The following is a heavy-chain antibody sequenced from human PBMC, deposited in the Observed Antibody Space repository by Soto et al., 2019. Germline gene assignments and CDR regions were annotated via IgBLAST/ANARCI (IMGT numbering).Heavy chain of an antibody. V-gene: IGHV3-30-3*01. Sequence: QVQLVESGGGVVQPGRSLRLSCAASGFTFSSYAMHWVRQAPGKGLEWVAVISYDGSNKYYADSVKGRFTISRDNSKNTLNLQMNSLRAEDTAVYYCATERIAVAGNSPQDFDYWGQGTLVTVSS. CDR3: ATERIAVAGNSPQDFDY. D-gene: IGHD6-19*01. CDR1: GFTFSSYA. CDR2: ISYDGSNK. J-gene: IGHJ4*02.